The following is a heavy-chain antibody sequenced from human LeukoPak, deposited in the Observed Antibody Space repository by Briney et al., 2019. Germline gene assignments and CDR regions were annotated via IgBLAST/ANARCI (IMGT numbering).Heavy chain of an antibody. D-gene: IGHD3-9*01. Sequence: QPGGSLRLSCAASGFTLSSYAMSSVRQAPGKGLEWVSAISGSGGSTYYADSVKGRFTISRDNSKNTLYLQMNSLRAEDTAVYYCAKGYFDWLLLFDYWGQGTLVTVSS. CDR3: AKGYFDWLLLFDY. CDR2: ISGSGGST. CDR1: GFTLSSYA. J-gene: IGHJ4*02. V-gene: IGHV3-23*01.